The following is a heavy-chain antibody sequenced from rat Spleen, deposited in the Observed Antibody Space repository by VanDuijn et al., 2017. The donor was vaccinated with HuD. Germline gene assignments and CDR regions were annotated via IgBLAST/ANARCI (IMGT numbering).Heavy chain of an antibody. CDR2: ISFDGSRT. V-gene: IGHV5-29*01. J-gene: IGHJ2*01. Sequence: EVQLVESDGGLVQPGRSLKLSCAASGFTFSDYYMAWVRQPPTKASEWVAIISFDGSRTYYRESVKGRFTISRDNAKSTLYLQMDSLRSEDTATYYCARRYDFDYWGQGVMVTVSS. CDR1: GFTFSDYY. CDR3: ARRYDFDY. D-gene: IGHD2-1*01.